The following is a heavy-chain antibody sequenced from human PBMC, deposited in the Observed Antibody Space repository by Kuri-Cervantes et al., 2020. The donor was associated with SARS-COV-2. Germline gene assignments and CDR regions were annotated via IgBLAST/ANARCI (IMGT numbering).Heavy chain of an antibody. J-gene: IGHJ4*02. CDR2: TSYDGTSK. CDR3: ARGRVGVQDF. V-gene: IGHV3-30-3*01. Sequence: GGSLRLSCAASGFTFNNYAMHWVRQTPGEGLEWVAITSYDGTSKYYADSVKGRFTISRDNSKNTLYLQMNNLRGDDTAVYFCARGRVGVQDFWGQGTLVTDSS. CDR1: GFTFNNYA. D-gene: IGHD2-21*01.